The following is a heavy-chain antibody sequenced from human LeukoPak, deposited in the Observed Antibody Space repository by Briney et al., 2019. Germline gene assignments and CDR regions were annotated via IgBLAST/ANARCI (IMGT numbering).Heavy chain of an antibody. CDR2: ISGSGGST. Sequence: PGGSLRLSCAASGFTFSSYAMNWVRQAPGRGLEWVSGISGSGGSTYYADSVKGRFTISRDNSKNTLYLQMNSLRAEDTAVYYCAKDRNYYGSGSYLVFDYWGQGTLVTVSS. J-gene: IGHJ4*02. D-gene: IGHD3-10*01. V-gene: IGHV3-23*01. CDR1: GFTFSSYA. CDR3: AKDRNYYGSGSYLVFDY.